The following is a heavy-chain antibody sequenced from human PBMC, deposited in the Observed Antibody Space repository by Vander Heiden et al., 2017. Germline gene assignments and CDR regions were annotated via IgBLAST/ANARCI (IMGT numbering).Heavy chain of an antibody. CDR1: RGTPTRNV. D-gene: IGHD4-17*01. CDR2: IIPIFGTA. CDR3: ASPLPLDYGGNAGHDYYGMDV. V-gene: IGHV1-69*01. Sequence: VQLVQSRAEGQKRGSSGKVSCTALRGTPTRNVITWVRQAPGQGLEWMGGIIPIFGTANYAQKFQGRVTITADESTSTAYMELSSLRSEDTAVYYCASPLPLDYGGNAGHDYYGMDVWGQGTTVTVSS. J-gene: IGHJ6*02.